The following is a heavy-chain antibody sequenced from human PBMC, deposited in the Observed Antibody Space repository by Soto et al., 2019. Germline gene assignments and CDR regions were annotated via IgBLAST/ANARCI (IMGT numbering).Heavy chain of an antibody. CDR1: GGSISSRSYY. J-gene: IGHJ4*02. D-gene: IGHD5-12*01. V-gene: IGHV4-39*01. Sequence: PSETLSLTCTVSGGSISSRSYYWGWIRQPPGKGLEWIGSIYYSGSTYYNPSLKSRVTISVDTSKNQFSLKLSSVTAADTAVYYCARLRRDGYNDDDYWGQGTLVTVSS. CDR2: IYYSGST. CDR3: ARLRRDGYNDDDY.